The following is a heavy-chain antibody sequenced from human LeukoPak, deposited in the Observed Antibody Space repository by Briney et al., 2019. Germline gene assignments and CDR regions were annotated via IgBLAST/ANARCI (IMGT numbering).Heavy chain of an antibody. CDR1: GGSISGYY. D-gene: IGHD3-3*01. Sequence: SETLSLTCSVSGGSISGYYWNWIRQPAGKGLEWIGYIYYSGSTNYNPSLKSRVTISVDTSKNQFSLKLSSVTAADTAVYYCARSGLPYDFWSGYPSGWFDPWGQGTLVTVSS. CDR3: ARSGLPYDFWSGYPSGWFDP. V-gene: IGHV4-59*01. J-gene: IGHJ5*02. CDR2: IYYSGST.